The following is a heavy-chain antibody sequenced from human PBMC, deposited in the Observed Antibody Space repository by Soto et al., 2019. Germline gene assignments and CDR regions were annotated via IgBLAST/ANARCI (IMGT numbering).Heavy chain of an antibody. CDR2: MFWDDDK. D-gene: IGHD3-16*01. J-gene: IGHJ2*01. Sequence: QITLKESGTMVVEPTQTITLTCTVSGFSLSTTGVGVGWIRQAPGKALDYLAIMFWDDDKYYSPPLRSRITITKDTPKYQVVLTMTDMDPVDTATYSCAYRRLQGATYFDLWGRGTLVTASS. CDR1: GFSLSTTGVG. V-gene: IGHV2-5*02. CDR3: AYRRLQGATYFDL.